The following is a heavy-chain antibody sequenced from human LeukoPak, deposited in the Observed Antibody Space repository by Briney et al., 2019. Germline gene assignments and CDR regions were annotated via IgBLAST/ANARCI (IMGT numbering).Heavy chain of an antibody. CDR2: IYYSGST. D-gene: IGHD5-18*01. J-gene: IGHJ6*03. CDR3: ARTTEGGYSYGYFYYYYMDV. CDR1: GGSISSYY. Sequence: SETLSLTCTVSGGSISSYYWSWIRQPPGKGLEWIGYIYYSGSTNYKSSLKSRVTISVDTSKNQFSLKLSSVTAADTAVYYCARTTEGGYSYGYFYYYYMDVWGKGTTVTTSS. V-gene: IGHV4-59*01.